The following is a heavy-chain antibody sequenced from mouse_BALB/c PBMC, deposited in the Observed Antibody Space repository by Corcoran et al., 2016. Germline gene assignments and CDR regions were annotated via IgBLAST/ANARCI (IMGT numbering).Heavy chain of an antibody. CDR3: ARRITTVVATRAMDY. D-gene: IGHD1-1*01. J-gene: IGHJ4*01. Sequence: QIQLVQSGPERKKPGETVKISCKASGYTFTNYGMNWVKQAPGKGLKWMGWINTYTGEPTYADDFKGRFAFSLETSASTAYLQINNLKNEDTATYFWARRITTVVATRAMDYWGQGTSVTVSS. V-gene: IGHV9-3-1*01. CDR1: GYTFTNYG. CDR2: INTYTGEP.